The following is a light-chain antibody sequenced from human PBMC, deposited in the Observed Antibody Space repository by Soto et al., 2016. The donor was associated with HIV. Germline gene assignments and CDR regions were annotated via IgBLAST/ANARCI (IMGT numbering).Light chain of an antibody. Sequence: DIQMTQSPSTLSASVGDRVIITCRASQSISNWLAWYQQKPGKAPKLLIYKASTLKSGVPSRFGGSGSGTQFTLTISSLQPDDCATYYCQQYNSFPWTFGQGTKVEVK. V-gene: IGKV1-5*03. J-gene: IGKJ1*01. CDR3: QQYNSFPWT. CDR1: QSISNW. CDR2: KAS.